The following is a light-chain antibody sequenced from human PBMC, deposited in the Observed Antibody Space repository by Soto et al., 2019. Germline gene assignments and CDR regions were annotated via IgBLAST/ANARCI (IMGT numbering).Light chain of an antibody. CDR1: SSDVGGYNY. J-gene: IGLJ3*02. CDR2: EVS. Sequence: QSVLTQPASVSESPGQSITISCTGTSSDVGGYNYVSWYQQHPGKAPKLMIYEVSNRPSGVSNRFSGSKSGNTASLTISGLQAEDEADYYCSSYTSISTWVFGGGTKLTVL. CDR3: SSYTSISTWV. V-gene: IGLV2-14*01.